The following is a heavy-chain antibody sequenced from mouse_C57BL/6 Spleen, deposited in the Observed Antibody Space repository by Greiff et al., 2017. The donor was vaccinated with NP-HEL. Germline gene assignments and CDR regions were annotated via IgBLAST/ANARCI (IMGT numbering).Heavy chain of an antibody. J-gene: IGHJ4*01. CDR1: GFTFSGYY. CDR2: INYDGSST. CDR3: ARDLYDGYAMDY. D-gene: IGHD2-3*01. V-gene: IGHV5-16*01. Sequence: EVMLVESEGGLVQPGSSMKLSCTASGFTFSGYYMAWVRQVPEKGLEWVANINYDGSSTYYLDSLKIRFIISRDNAKNILYLQMSSLKSEDTATYYCARDLYDGYAMDYWGQGTSVTVSS.